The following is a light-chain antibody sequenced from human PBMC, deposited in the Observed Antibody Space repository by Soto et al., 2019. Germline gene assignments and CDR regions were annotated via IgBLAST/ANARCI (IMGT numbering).Light chain of an antibody. J-gene: IGLJ2*01. CDR1: SSDVGGHNY. V-gene: IGLV2-14*01. Sequence: QFVLTQPASVSGSPGQSITISCTGTSSDVGGHNYVSWYQQHPGTAPKLMIYEVTNRPSGVSNRFSGSKSGNTASLTISGLQAEDEADYYCSSYTSSTTLDVVFGGGTKLTVL. CDR3: SSYTSSTTLDVV. CDR2: EVT.